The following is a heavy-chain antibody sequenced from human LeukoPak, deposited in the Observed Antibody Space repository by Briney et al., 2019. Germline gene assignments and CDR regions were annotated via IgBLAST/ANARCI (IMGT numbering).Heavy chain of an antibody. CDR3: ARRFGYAEQFDY. CDR1: GGSISSSSYY. D-gene: IGHD5-12*01. CDR2: IYYSGST. J-gene: IGHJ4*02. V-gene: IGHV4-39*01. Sequence: PSETLSLTRTVSGGSISSSSYYWGWIRQPPGKGLEWIGSIYYSGSTYYNPSLKSRVTISVDTSKNQFSLKLSSVTAADTAVYYCARRFGYAEQFDYWGQGTLVTVSS.